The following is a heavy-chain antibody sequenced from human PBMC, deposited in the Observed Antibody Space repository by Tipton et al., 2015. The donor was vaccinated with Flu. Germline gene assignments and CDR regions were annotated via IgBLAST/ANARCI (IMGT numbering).Heavy chain of an antibody. CDR3: ARKVGDV. CDR1: GFTFRTYG. CDR2: IWYDGSNK. J-gene: IGHJ6*04. V-gene: IGHV3-33*08. Sequence: SLRLSCAASGFTFRTYGMHWVRQAPGKGLQWVAVIWYDGSNKNYADSVKGRFTISRDSSKNMLYLQMNSLRTEDTAVYYCARKVGDVWGKGTTVTVSS.